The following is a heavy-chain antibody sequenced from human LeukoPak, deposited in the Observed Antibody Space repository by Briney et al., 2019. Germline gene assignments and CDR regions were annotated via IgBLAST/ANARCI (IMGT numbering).Heavy chain of an antibody. Sequence: HPGGSLRLSCAASGFTFSSYWMSWVRQAPGKGLEWVANIKQDGSEKYYVDSVKGRFTISRDNAKNSLYLQMNSLRAEDTAVYYCARDFYDFWSGYYTGFDYWGQGTLVTVSS. CDR3: ARDFYDFWSGYYTGFDY. D-gene: IGHD3-3*01. V-gene: IGHV3-7*01. J-gene: IGHJ4*02. CDR2: IKQDGSEK. CDR1: GFTFSSYW.